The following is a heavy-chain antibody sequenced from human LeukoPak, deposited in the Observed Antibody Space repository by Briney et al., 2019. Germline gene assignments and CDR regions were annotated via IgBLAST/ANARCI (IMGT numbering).Heavy chain of an antibody. V-gene: IGHV3-30-3*01. CDR1: GFTFRNYV. J-gene: IGHJ4*02. D-gene: IGHD3-10*01. CDR2: TSSDLNVK. Sequence: GGSLRLSCAASGFTFRNYVIHWFRQAPGKGLEWVAVTSSDLNVKLYADSVKGRFTISRDNSRSTLYLQMNSLRPEDTAIYYCAGEGYYGSGSPPSLYFDYWGQGTLVTVSS. CDR3: AGEGYYGSGSPPSLYFDY.